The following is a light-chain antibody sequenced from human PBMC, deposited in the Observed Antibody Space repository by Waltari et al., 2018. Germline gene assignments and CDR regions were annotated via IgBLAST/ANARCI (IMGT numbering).Light chain of an antibody. CDR3: QRSYTSPYS. CDR2: GAS. J-gene: IGKJ2*03. CDR1: QNISPY. V-gene: IGKV1-39*01. Sequence: DIQMTQSPSSLSASVGDRFTITCRASQNISPYVNWYQQKPGKAPKLLIYGASNLQTGVPSRFSVRGSGTEFTLTISRLQPEDFATYYCQRSYTSPYSFGQGTRLEIK.